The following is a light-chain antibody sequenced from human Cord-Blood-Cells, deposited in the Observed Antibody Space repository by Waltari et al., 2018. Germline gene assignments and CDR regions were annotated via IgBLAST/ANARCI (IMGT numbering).Light chain of an antibody. V-gene: IGKV1-27*01. CDR3: QKYNSAPRT. Sequence: DIQITQSPSSLSASVGDRVTITCRASQGIRNYLAWDQQKPGKVPKLLIYAASTLQSGVPARFSGSGSGTDFTLTISSLQPEDVATYYCQKYNSAPRTFGQGTKVEIK. CDR2: AAS. J-gene: IGKJ1*01. CDR1: QGIRNY.